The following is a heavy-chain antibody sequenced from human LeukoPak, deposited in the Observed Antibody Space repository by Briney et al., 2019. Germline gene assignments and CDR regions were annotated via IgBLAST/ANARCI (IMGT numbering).Heavy chain of an antibody. CDR2: INHSGST. D-gene: IGHD3-16*01. Sequence: SETLSLTCAVYGGSFRGYYWSWIRQPPGKGLEWIGEINHSGSTNYNPSLKSRVTISVDTSKNQFSLKLSSVTAADTAVYYCAGPVRGARGTNWFDPWGQRTLVTVSS. CDR3: AGPVRGARGTNWFDP. V-gene: IGHV4-34*01. CDR1: GGSFRGYY. J-gene: IGHJ5*02.